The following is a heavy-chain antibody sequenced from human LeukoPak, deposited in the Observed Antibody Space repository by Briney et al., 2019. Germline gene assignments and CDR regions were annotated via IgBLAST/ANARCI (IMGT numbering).Heavy chain of an antibody. CDR2: ISGSSAST. J-gene: IGHJ4*02. D-gene: IGHD5-18*01. CDR3: TKVASLVRYSYDHFDY. V-gene: IGHV3-23*01. CDR1: GFTFSNYV. Sequence: GGSLRLSCAASGFTFSNYVMNWVRQAPGKGLEWVLSISGSSASTYYADSVKGRFTISRDNSKNTVYLQMSSLRAEDTAIYYCTKVASLVRYSYDHFDYWGQGILVTVSS.